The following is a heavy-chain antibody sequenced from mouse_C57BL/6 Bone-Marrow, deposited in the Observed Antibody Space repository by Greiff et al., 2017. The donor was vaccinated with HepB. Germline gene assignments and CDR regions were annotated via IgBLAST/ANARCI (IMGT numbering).Heavy chain of an antibody. V-gene: IGHV1-54*01. CDR2: INPGSGGT. Sequence: QVQLQQSGAELVRPGTSVKVSCKASGYAFTNYLIEWVKQRPGQGLEWIGVINPGSGGTNYNEKFKGKATLTADKSSSTAYMQLSSLTSEDSAVYFCARLHYSAMDSSGQGTSVTVSS. J-gene: IGHJ4*01. CDR3: ARLHYSAMDS. CDR1: GYAFTNYL.